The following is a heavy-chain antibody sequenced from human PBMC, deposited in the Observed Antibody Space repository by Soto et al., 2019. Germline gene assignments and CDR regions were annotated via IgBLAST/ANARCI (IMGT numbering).Heavy chain of an antibody. Sequence: QVQLVQSGAEVKKPGSSLTVSCKASGDTFRNYTVNWVRQAPGQGLEWMGRIIPLFGTTDFAQRFQGRVTLTADKSTATAYMEMSSLTSEDPAVYYCATTKYRDSSLVGGNIWGQGTQVTVSS. J-gene: IGHJ4*02. CDR3: ATTKYRDSSLVGGNI. CDR2: IIPLFGTT. CDR1: GDTFRNYT. D-gene: IGHD4-17*01. V-gene: IGHV1-69*08.